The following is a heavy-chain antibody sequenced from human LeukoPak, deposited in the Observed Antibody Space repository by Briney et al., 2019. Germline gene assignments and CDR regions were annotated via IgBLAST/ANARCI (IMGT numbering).Heavy chain of an antibody. J-gene: IGHJ4*02. Sequence: GESLKISCKGSGYSFTSYWIGWVRQMPGKGLEWMGIIYPGDSGTRYSPSFQGQVTISADKSISTAYLQWSSLKASDTAMYYCASQYSSSWGGLNYWGQGTLVTVSS. D-gene: IGHD6-13*01. CDR3: ASQYSSSWGGLNY. CDR2: IYPGDSGT. CDR1: GYSFTSYW. V-gene: IGHV5-51*01.